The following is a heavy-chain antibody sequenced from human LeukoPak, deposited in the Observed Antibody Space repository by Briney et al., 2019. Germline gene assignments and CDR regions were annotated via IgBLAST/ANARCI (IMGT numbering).Heavy chain of an antibody. V-gene: IGHV4-38-2*02. CDR1: GYSISSGYN. J-gene: IGHJ4*02. D-gene: IGHD6-13*01. CDR2: IYHSGST. Sequence: SETLSLTCAVSGYSISSGYNWGWIRQPPGKGLEWIGSIYHSGSTYYNPSLKSRVTISVDTSKNQFSLKLSSVTAADTAVYYCAREASYSSSWYGGSVDYWGQGTLVTVSS. CDR3: AREASYSSSWYGGSVDY.